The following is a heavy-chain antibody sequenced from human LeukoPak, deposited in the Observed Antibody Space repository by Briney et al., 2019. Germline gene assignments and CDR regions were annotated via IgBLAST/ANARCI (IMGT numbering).Heavy chain of an antibody. CDR2: IIPIFGTA. D-gene: IGHD6-6*01. V-gene: IGHV1-69*13. J-gene: IGHJ4*02. CDR1: GGTFSSYA. Sequence: SVNVSCKASGGTFSSYAISWVRQAPGQGLEWMGGIIPIFGTANYAQKFQGRVTITADESTSTAYMELSSLRSEDTAVYYCARRAIAARLVITNYFDYWGQGTLVTVSS. CDR3: ARRAIAARLVITNYFDY.